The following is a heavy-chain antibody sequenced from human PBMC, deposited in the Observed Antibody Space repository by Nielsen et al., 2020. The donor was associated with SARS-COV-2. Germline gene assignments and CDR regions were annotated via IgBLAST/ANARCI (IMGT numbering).Heavy chain of an antibody. Sequence: ASVKVSCKASGYTFTSYYMHWVRQAPGQGLEWMGWISAYNGNTNYAQKLQGRVTMTTDTSTSTAYMELRSLRSDDTAVYYCARADKQLVQYYYYYYMDVWGKGTTVTVSS. CDR3: ARADKQLVQYYYYYYMDV. V-gene: IGHV1-18*04. CDR1: GYTFTSYY. CDR2: ISAYNGNT. J-gene: IGHJ6*03. D-gene: IGHD6-6*01.